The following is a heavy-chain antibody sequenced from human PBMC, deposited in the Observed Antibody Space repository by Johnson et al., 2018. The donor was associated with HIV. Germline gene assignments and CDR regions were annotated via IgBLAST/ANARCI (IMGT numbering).Heavy chain of an antibody. CDR1: GFTFRSYA. Sequence: VQLVESGGGVVQPGRSLRLSCAASGFTFRSYAMHWVRQAPGKGLEWVAVISYDGSNKYYADSVKGRFTSSRDHSTNTLYLQMNSLRAEDTAVYYCARDHGYWGMYDSSGLDRFDFWSQGTMVTVSS. CDR2: ISYDGSNK. CDR3: ARDHGYWGMYDSSGLDRFDF. V-gene: IGHV3-30-3*01. D-gene: IGHD3-22*01. J-gene: IGHJ3*01.